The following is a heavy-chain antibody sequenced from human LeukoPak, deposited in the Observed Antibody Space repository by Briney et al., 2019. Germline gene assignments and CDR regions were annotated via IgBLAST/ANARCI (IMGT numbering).Heavy chain of an antibody. CDR2: IYPGDSDT. Sequence: GESLKISCKGSGYTFTNFWIGWVRQTPGKGLEWMGIIYPGDSDTRYSSSFQGQVTISADKSISTAYLQWSSLKASDTAMYYCARRLSSTPLYDYWGQGTLVTVSS. D-gene: IGHD2-2*01. CDR3: ARRLSSTPLYDY. J-gene: IGHJ4*02. CDR1: GYTFTNFW. V-gene: IGHV5-51*01.